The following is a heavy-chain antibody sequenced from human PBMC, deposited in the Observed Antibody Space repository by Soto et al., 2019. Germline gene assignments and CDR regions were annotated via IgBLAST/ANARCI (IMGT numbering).Heavy chain of an antibody. CDR1: GYSFTSYL. J-gene: IGHJ6*02. Sequence: GESLKISCKGSGYSFTSYLICWVRQMPVKGLEWMGIIYPGDSDTRYSPSFQGQVTISADKSISTAYMQWSSLKASDTAMYYCSRPGNVGIAARQTKVYYYYGMDVWGQGTKVTGSS. CDR3: SRPGNVGIAARQTKVYYYYGMDV. CDR2: IYPGDSDT. V-gene: IGHV5-51*01. D-gene: IGHD6-6*01.